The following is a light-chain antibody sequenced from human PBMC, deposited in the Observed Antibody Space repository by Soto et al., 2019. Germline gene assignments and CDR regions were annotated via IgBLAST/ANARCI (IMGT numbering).Light chain of an antibody. CDR2: GAS. CDR3: QQYNSYSWT. CDR1: QSIRNN. Sequence: TQSPGTLSSSPCERAPISCRASQSIRNNLAWYQQRPGQSPTLLIYGASTRAPGVPDNFSGSGSGTEFTLTISSLQPDDFATYYCQQYNSYSWTFGQGTKVDIK. J-gene: IGKJ1*01. V-gene: IGKV3-15*01.